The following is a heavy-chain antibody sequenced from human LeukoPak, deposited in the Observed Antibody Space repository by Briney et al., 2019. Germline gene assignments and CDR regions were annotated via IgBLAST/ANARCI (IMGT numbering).Heavy chain of an antibody. J-gene: IGHJ6*02. CDR3: AKDRVGVAYYYYGMDV. V-gene: IGHV3-9*01. CDR1: GFTFDDYA. Sequence: GGSLRLSCAASGFTFDDYAVHWVRQAPGKGLEWVSGISWNSGSIGYADSVKGRFTISRDNAKNSLYLQMNSLRAEDTALYYCAKDRVGVAYYYYGMDVWGQGTTVTVSS. CDR2: ISWNSGSI. D-gene: IGHD1-26*01.